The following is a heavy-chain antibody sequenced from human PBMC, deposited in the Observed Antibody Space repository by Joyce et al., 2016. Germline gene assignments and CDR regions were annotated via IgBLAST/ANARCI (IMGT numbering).Heavy chain of an antibody. Sequence: QVQLVESGGGVVQPGRSLRLSCAASGFTFSNYGMHWVHQAPGKGLEWGAVISYDGSNKYYVDSVKGRFTISRDNSKNTLYLQMNSLRPEDTAVYYCARALGWDSNSCHDYWGQGTLVTVSS. V-gene: IGHV3-30*03. J-gene: IGHJ4*02. D-gene: IGHD6-13*01. CDR2: ISYDGSNK. CDR3: ARALGWDSNSCHDY. CDR1: GFTFSNYG.